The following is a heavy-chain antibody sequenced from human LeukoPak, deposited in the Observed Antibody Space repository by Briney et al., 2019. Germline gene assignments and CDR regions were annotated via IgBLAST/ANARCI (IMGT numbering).Heavy chain of an antibody. V-gene: IGHV3-66*01. CDR1: GFTVSSNY. J-gene: IGHJ6*02. Sequence: PGGSLRLPCGASGFTVSSNYMSWVREAPGKGVEGVSFIYSAGSTYYAHSVKGRFTISRDNSKNTLSLQMHSLRAEDTAVYYCARGPQSEGYYGMDVWGQGTTVTVSS. CDR2: IYSAGST. CDR3: ARGPQSEGYYGMDV. D-gene: IGHD2-21*01.